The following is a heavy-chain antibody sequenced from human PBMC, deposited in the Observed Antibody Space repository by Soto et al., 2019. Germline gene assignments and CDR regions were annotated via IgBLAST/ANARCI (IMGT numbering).Heavy chain of an antibody. D-gene: IGHD2-2*01. Sequence: QVQLQESGPGLVKPSETLSLSSTVSGGSFSSHYCNWVRESAGKGLEWIGRIYPTGSTTYNPSLKSRLTMSVDTSKNQFSLRLTSMTAADTAVYYCATGRSEVVPGAMDTWGQGTLVTVSS. CDR1: GGSFSSHY. CDR2: IYPTGST. CDR3: ATGRSEVVPGAMDT. J-gene: IGHJ5*02. V-gene: IGHV4-4*07.